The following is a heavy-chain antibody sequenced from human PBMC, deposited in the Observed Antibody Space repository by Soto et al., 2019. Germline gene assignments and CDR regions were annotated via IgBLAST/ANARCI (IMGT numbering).Heavy chain of an antibody. J-gene: IGHJ4*02. D-gene: IGHD5-12*01. Sequence: QVQLVQSGAEVKKPGSSVKVSCKASGGTFSSYAISWVRQAPGQGLEWMGGIIPIFGTANYAQKFQGRVTITTNESTSTAYMELSSLRSEDTAVSYCALLGTRDGYNYPFAYWGQGSLVTVSS. CDR2: IIPIFGTA. V-gene: IGHV1-69*05. CDR3: ALLGTRDGYNYPFAY. CDR1: GGTFSSYA.